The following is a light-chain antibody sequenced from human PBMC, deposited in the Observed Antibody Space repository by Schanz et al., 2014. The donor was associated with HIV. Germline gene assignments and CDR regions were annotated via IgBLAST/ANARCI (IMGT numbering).Light chain of an antibody. CDR3: ATWDIHLNGPV. CDR1: SSNIGADYD. J-gene: IGLJ7*01. V-gene: IGLV1-40*01. Sequence: QSLLAQPPSVSGAPGQRVTISCTGSSSNIGADYDVHWYQLLPGTAPRLLIFDNTNRPSGVPARFSGSKSGSSASLDISGLQAEDEADYYCATWDIHLNGPVFGGGTQLTVL. CDR2: DNT.